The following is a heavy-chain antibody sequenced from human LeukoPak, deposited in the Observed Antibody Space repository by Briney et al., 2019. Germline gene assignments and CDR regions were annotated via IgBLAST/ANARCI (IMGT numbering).Heavy chain of an antibody. CDR2: ISGSGAIT. CDR1: GFTFNNYG. D-gene: IGHD2-15*01. CDR3: ARTTEGYCRGRSCYSYYYYMDV. J-gene: IGHJ6*03. Sequence: PGGSLRLSCAASGFTFNNYGMSWVRQAPGKGLEWVSVISGSGAITYYADSVKGRFTISRDNSRNTLHLQMNSLRAEDTAVYYCARTTEGYCRGRSCYSYYYYMDVWGKGTTVTVSS. V-gene: IGHV3-23*01.